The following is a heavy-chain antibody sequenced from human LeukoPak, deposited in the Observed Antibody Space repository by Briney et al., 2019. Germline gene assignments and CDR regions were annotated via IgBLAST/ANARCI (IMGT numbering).Heavy chain of an antibody. CDR3: AREPAVTIEPNYYYYYYMDV. CDR2: IIPIIGTA. CDR1: GGTFSSYA. Sequence: GASVKVSCKASGGTFSSYAISWVRQAPGQGLEWMGGIIPIIGTANYAQKFQGRVTITADESTSTAYMELSSLRSEDTAVYYCAREPAVTIEPNYYYYYYMDVWGKGTTVTVSS. J-gene: IGHJ6*03. D-gene: IGHD4-17*01. V-gene: IGHV1-69*13.